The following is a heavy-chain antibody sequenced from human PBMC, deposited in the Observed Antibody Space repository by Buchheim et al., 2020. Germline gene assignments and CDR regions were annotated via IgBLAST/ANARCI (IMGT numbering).Heavy chain of an antibody. CDR1: GFTFSSYW. CDR2: ISYDGSNK. J-gene: IGHJ6*02. Sequence: VQLVESGGGLVQPGGSLRLSCAASGFTFSSYWMSWVRQAPGKGLEWVAVISYDGSNKYYADSVKGRFTISRDNSKNTLYLQMNSLRAEDTAVYYCARERIYGDYVQYGMDVWGQGTT. CDR3: ARERIYGDYVQYGMDV. V-gene: IGHV3-30-3*01. D-gene: IGHD4-17*01.